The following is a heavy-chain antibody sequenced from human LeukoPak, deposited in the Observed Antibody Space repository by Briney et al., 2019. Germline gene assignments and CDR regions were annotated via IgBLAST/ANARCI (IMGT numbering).Heavy chain of an antibody. CDR1: GLTFINYA. CDR3: PRLGTAMVKSSLDY. Sequence: GGSLRLSCTASGLTFINYAMSWVRQAPGKGLEWLSYMSGSSSTIYYADSVKGRFTISRDNSKNTLYLQMNSLRAEDTAVYYCPRLGTAMVKSSLDYWGQGTLVTVSS. CDR2: MSGSSSTI. J-gene: IGHJ4*02. D-gene: IGHD5-18*01. V-gene: IGHV3-23*01.